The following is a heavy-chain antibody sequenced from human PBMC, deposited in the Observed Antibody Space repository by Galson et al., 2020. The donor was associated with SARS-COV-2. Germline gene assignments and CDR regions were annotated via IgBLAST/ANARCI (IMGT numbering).Heavy chain of an antibody. CDR3: AKSQYDILTGYHNTYNWFDP. CDR1: GFTFSSYA. V-gene: IGHV3-23*01. CDR2: ISGSGGST. Sequence: GGSLRLSCAASGFTFSSYAMSWVRQAPGKGLEWVSAISGSGGSTYYADSVKSRFTISRDNSKNTLYLQMNSLRAEDTAVYYCAKSQYDILTGYHNTYNWFDPWGQGTLVTVSS. J-gene: IGHJ5*02. D-gene: IGHD3-9*01.